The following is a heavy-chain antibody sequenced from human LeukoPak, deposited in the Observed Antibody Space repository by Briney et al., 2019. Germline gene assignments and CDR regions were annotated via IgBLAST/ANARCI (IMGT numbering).Heavy chain of an antibody. J-gene: IGHJ4*02. CDR3: AKNGEKDYDYVWGSSTYYFDY. D-gene: IGHD3-16*01. CDR1: GFTFSTYS. CDR2: ISSSSSYI. Sequence: GGSLRLSCAVSGFTFSTYSMNWVRQAPGKGLEWVSSISSSSSYIYYVDSVKGRFTISRDNAKNSLYLQMNSLRAEDTAVYYCAKNGEKDYDYVWGSSTYYFDYWGQGTLVTVSS. V-gene: IGHV3-21*01.